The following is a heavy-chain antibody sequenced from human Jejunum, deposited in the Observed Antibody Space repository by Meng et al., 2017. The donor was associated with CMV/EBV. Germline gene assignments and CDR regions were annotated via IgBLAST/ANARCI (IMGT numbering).Heavy chain of an antibody. J-gene: IGHJ6*02. V-gene: IGHV1-46*01. CDR2: ITPSGGST. D-gene: IGHD2-2*01. Sequence: PFTSYYTHWVRQAPGQGLEWVGIITPSGGSTRYAQTFQGRVTMTRDTSTSTVYMGLSSLRSEDTAVFYCARGQQLLSDYYYGLDVWGQGTTVTVSS. CDR3: ARGQQLLSDYYYGLDV. CDR1: PFTSYY.